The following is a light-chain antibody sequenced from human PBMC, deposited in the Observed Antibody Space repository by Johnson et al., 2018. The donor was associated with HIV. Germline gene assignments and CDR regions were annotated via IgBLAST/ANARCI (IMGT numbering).Light chain of an antibody. J-gene: IGLJ1*01. CDR3: GTWDSSLTVGV. V-gene: IGLV1-51*02. CDR2: EDN. Sequence: QSVLTQPPSVSAAPGQNVTISCSGSSSNIGNNYVSWYRQLPGTAPKVLIYEDNKRPSGIPDRFSGSKSGTSAALDIAGLQTGDEADYYCGTWDSSLTVGVFGSGTKVTVL. CDR1: SSNIGNNY.